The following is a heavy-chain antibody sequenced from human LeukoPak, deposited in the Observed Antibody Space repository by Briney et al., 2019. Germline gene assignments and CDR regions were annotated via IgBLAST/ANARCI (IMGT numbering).Heavy chain of an antibody. D-gene: IGHD4-11*01. CDR3: ASAPHSYSPYYYYYMDV. CDR1: GFTFSFYS. V-gene: IGHV3-21*04. J-gene: IGHJ6*03. CDR2: ISSSSDYI. Sequence: PGGSLRLSCAASGFTFSFYSMNWVRQAPGKGLQWVSSISSSSDYIYYADSVKGRFTISRDNAKNSLYLQMNSLRAEDTAVYYCASAPHSYSPYYYYYMDVWGKGTTVTVSS.